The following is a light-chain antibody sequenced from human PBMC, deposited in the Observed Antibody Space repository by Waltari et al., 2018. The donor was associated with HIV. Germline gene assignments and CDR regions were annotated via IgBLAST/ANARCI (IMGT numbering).Light chain of an antibody. CDR3: QQADT. CDR2: AAS. CDR1: HGISSY. J-gene: IGKJ5*01. V-gene: IGKV1-9*01. Sequence: DIQLTQSPSFLSAPVGDRVTIPCRASHGISSYLASYQQKPGNAPKLLIYAASTLQSGVPSRFSGSGSGTEFTLTISSLQPEDFATYYCQQADTFGQGTRLEIK.